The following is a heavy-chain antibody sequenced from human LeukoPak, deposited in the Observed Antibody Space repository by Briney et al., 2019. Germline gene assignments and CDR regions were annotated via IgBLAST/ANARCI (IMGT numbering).Heavy chain of an antibody. Sequence: PSETLSLTCAVSGYCISSGYYWGWIRQPPGKGLEWIGSIYHSGSTYYNPSLKSRVTISVDTSKNQFSLKLSSVTAADTAVYYCASGAVVVPAAPPPYYFDYWGQGTLVTVSS. J-gene: IGHJ4*02. V-gene: IGHV4-38-2*01. CDR1: GYCISSGYY. D-gene: IGHD2-2*01. CDR2: IYHSGST. CDR3: ASGAVVVPAAPPPYYFDY.